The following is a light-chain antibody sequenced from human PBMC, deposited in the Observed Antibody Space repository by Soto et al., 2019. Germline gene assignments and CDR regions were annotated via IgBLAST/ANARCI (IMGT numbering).Light chain of an antibody. CDR3: HQYGSQPFT. J-gene: IGKJ3*01. CDR2: GAS. CDR1: QSVTSNY. Sequence: EIELTQSPGTLSLSPGERATLSCRASQSVTSNYLAWSQQKPGQAPRLLIYGASNRATGIPDRFSGSGSGTDFTLTISRLEPEDFAVYYCHQYGSQPFTFGPGTKVDIK. V-gene: IGKV3-20*01.